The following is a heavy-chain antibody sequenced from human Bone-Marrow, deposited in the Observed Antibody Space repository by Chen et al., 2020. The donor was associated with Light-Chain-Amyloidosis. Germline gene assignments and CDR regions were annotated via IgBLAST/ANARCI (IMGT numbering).Heavy chain of an antibody. J-gene: IGHJ4*02. CDR2: IRYDGSNK. CDR3: AKGGSGLVGY. D-gene: IGHD1-26*01. Sequence: VKLVESGGGVVQPGGSLRLSGAAPGFTFSSYGMHWVRQAPGKGLEWVAFIRYDGSNKYYADSVKGRFTISRDNSKNTLYLQMNSLRAEDTAVYYCAKGGSGLVGYWGQGTLVTVSS. CDR1: GFTFSSYG. V-gene: IGHV3-30*02.